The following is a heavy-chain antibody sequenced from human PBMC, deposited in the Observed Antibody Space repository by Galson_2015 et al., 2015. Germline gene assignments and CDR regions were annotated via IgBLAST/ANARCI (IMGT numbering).Heavy chain of an antibody. CDR3: ARGIMTTVAMFDN. V-gene: IGHV4-31*03. D-gene: IGHD4-11*01. CDR1: GGSISSGGHY. Sequence: TLSLTCTVSGGSISSGGHYWSWIRQHPGKGLEWIGFFYYSGSTSYNPSLKSRLTISADMSKNQFSLKLISVTAADTAVYYCARGIMTTVAMFDNWGQGTLVAVSS. CDR2: FYYSGST. J-gene: IGHJ4*02.